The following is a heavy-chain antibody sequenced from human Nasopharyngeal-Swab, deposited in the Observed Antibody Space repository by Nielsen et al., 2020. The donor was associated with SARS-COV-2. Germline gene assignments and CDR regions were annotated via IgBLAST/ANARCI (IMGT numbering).Heavy chain of an antibody. Sequence: ASVKVSCKSSGYTFTQYAIHWVRQAPGQGLEWMAWINAGDGGTKYSQKFQDRVTITRDTSATTVYMELSSLTSEDTAVYYCARYRTFVAGAPPFDIWGQGTMVTVSS. D-gene: IGHD3-16*01. CDR3: ARYRTFVAGAPPFDI. CDR1: GYTFTQYA. CDR2: INAGDGGT. J-gene: IGHJ3*02. V-gene: IGHV1-3*01.